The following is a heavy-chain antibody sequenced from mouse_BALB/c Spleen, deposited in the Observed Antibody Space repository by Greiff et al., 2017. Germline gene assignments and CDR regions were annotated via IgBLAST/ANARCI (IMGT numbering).Heavy chain of an antibody. CDR3: NAFLTGTDCDY. CDR1: GFNIKDYY. V-gene: IGHV14-4*02. Sequence: VQLQQSGAELVRPGASVKLSCTASGFNIKDYYMHWVKQRPEQGLEWIGWIDPENGDTEYDPKFQGKATMTADTSSTTAYLQLSSLTSEDTAVYYGNAFLTGTDCDYWGQGTTLTVSS. CDR2: IDPENGDT. J-gene: IGHJ2*01. D-gene: IGHD4-1*01.